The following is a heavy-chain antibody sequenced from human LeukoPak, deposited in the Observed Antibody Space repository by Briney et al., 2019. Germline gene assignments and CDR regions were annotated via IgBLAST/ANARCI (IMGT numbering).Heavy chain of an antibody. CDR3: ARGGYCSGGSCYSLYFDL. V-gene: IGHV3-53*01. J-gene: IGHJ2*01. Sequence: GGSLRLSCAASGFSFSSYAMNWVRQAPGKGLEWVSVIYSGGSTYYADSVKGRFTISRDNSKNTLYLQMINLRAEDTAVYYCARGGYCSGGSCYSLYFDLWGRGTLVTVSS. CDR2: IYSGGST. D-gene: IGHD2-15*01. CDR1: GFSFSSYA.